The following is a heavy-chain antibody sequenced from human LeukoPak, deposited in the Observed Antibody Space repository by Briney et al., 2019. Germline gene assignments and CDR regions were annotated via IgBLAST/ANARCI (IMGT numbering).Heavy chain of an antibody. CDR3: AKDLSVRSSSSANY. CDR2: ISGSGGST. CDR1: GFTFSSYA. V-gene: IGHV3-23*01. J-gene: IGHJ4*02. D-gene: IGHD6-6*01. Sequence: GGSLRLSCAASGFTFSSYAMSRVRQAPGKGLEWVSAISGSGGSTYYADSVKGRFTISRDNSKNTLYLQMNSLRAEDTAVYYCAKDLSVRSSSSANYWGQETLVTVSA.